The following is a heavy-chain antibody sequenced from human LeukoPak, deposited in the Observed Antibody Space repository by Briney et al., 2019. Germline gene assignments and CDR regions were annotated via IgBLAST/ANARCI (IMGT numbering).Heavy chain of an antibody. Sequence: ASVKVSCKASGYTFTGYYMHWVRQAPGQGLEWMGWINPNSGGTNYAQKFQGRVTMTRDTSISTAYMELSRLRSDDTAVYYCARATDGSGSYYWHSYYYGMDVWGQGTTVTVSS. CDR3: ARATDGSGSYYWHSYYYGMDV. V-gene: IGHV1-2*02. J-gene: IGHJ6*02. CDR2: INPNSGGT. D-gene: IGHD3-10*01. CDR1: GYTFTGYY.